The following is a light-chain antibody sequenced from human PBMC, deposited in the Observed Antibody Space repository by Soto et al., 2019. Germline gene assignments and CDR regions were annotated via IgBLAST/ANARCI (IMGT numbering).Light chain of an antibody. CDR2: GTS. CDR1: QSVSSK. V-gene: IGKV3-20*01. CDR3: QRYGSSPLIT. Sequence: ETVMTHSPATLSVSPWERSTIYFSSSQSVSSKLAWYQQKPGQAPRLLIYGTSSRATGIPDRFSGSGSGTDFTLTISRLEPEDFAVYFCQRYGSSPLITFGQGTRLEI. J-gene: IGKJ5*01.